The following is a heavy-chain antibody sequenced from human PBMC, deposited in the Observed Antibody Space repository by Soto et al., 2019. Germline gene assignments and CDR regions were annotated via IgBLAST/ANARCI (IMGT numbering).Heavy chain of an antibody. J-gene: IGHJ4*02. CDR1: GFTFSNYA. D-gene: IGHD2-8*01. Sequence: QVQLVESGGGVVQPGRSLRLSCAASGFTFSNYAVHWVRQAPGKGLAWVAIISYDGTKKYYADSVQGRFTISRDNSKNMLYLQMNSLRTDDTAMYYCARHPQNIVLMVYSSPPDYLGQGTLVTVSS. V-gene: IGHV3-30*04. CDR2: ISYDGTKK. CDR3: ARHPQNIVLMVYSSPPDY.